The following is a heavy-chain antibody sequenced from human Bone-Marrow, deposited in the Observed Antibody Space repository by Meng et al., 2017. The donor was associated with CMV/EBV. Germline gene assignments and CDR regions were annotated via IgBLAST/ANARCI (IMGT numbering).Heavy chain of an antibody. CDR1: GFTFRTYW. V-gene: IGHV3-7*01. CDR3: ARDSSGYDY. D-gene: IGHD6-19*01. J-gene: IGHJ4*02. CDR2: IKEDGSDK. Sequence: GGSLRLSCAASGFTFRTYWMSWVRLVPGKGLEWVANIKEDGSDKYYVDSVKGRFTISRDNAKNSLYLQMNSLKAEDTAVYYCARDSSGYDYWGQGTLVTVSS.